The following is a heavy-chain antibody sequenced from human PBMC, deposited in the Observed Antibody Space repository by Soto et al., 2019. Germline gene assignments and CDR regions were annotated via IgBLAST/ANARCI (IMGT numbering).Heavy chain of an antibody. V-gene: IGHV1-69*01. CDR1: GVTFSSFA. Sequence: QVQLVQSGAEVKQPGSSVKVSCQASGVTFSSFAISWVRQAPGQGIEWMGGIIPMFRTPNYAQNFQGRVTITADESTSSVYMELSRLRSEDTAVYYCARSTGSGFRPGTHRFNWFDPWGQGTLVTVSS. J-gene: IGHJ5*02. CDR3: ARSTGSGFRPGTHRFNWFDP. CDR2: IIPMFRTP. D-gene: IGHD5-12*01.